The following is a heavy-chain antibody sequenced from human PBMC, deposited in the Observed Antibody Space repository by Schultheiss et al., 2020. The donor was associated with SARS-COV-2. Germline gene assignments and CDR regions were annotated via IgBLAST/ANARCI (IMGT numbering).Heavy chain of an antibody. D-gene: IGHD1-26*01. Sequence: ASVKVSCKASGYTFTSYGITWVRQAPGQGLEWMGWINPNSGGTNYAQKFQGWVTMTRDTSISTAYMELSSLRSEDTAVYYCAADLGGATRWFDYWGQGTLVTVSS. V-gene: IGHV1-2*04. J-gene: IGHJ4*02. CDR3: AADLGGATRWFDY. CDR2: INPNSGGT. CDR1: GYTFTSYG.